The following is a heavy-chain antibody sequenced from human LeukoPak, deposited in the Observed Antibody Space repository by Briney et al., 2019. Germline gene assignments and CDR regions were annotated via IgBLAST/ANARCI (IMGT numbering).Heavy chain of an antibody. CDR2: IFPSGGEI. Sequence: GGSLRLSCAASGLTFSTFAMIWVRQPPGKRLEWVSSIFPSGGEIHYADSVRGRFTISRDNSKSTLSLQMNSLRAEDTAIYYCATYRQVLLPFESWGQGTLVTVSS. D-gene: IGHD2-8*02. CDR3: ATYRQVLLPFES. CDR1: GLTFSTFA. V-gene: IGHV3-23*01. J-gene: IGHJ4*02.